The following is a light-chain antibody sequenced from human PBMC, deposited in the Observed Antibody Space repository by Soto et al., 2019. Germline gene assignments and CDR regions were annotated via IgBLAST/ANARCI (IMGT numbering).Light chain of an antibody. Sequence: EKVMTQSPVTLSVSPGERATLSCRASQSVGSKLAWYQQKPGQAPRLLIYGASNRATGIPVRFSGSGSGTEFTLTISSLQSEDFAVYHCQQYDVWPALTFGGGTKVDIK. CDR2: GAS. J-gene: IGKJ4*01. CDR1: QSVGSK. V-gene: IGKV3-15*01. CDR3: QQYDVWPALT.